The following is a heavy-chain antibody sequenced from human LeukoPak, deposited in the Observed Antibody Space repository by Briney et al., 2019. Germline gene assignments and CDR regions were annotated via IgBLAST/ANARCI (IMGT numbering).Heavy chain of an antibody. CDR2: IMPMFGKA. V-gene: IGHV1-69*06. Sequence: GASVKVSCKASVGTFSSYDISWVRQAPGQGLEWMGGIMPMFGKANYAQKFQGRVTTTADKATSTAYMELSSLRSEGTAVYYCAGGRTDIVVVPATLRNYYFDYWGQGTLVTVSS. CDR3: AGGRTDIVVVPATLRNYYFDY. J-gene: IGHJ4*02. CDR1: VGTFSSYD. D-gene: IGHD2-2*01.